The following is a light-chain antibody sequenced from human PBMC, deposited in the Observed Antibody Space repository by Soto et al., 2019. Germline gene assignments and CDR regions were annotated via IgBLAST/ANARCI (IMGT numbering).Light chain of an antibody. CDR1: SSDVGGYNY. Sequence: QSVLTQPASVSGSPGQSITISCTGTSSDVGGYNYVSWYQQHPGKAPKLMIYDVSNRPSGVSNRFSGSQSGNTASLNIAGLQAEDEADYYCCSYSNCITPAYVFVTGTKVTVL. CDR3: CSYSNCITPAYV. V-gene: IGLV2-14*01. CDR2: DVS. J-gene: IGLJ1*01.